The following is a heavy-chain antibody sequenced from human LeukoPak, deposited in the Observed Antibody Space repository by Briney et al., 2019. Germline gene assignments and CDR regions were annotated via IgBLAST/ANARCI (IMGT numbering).Heavy chain of an antibody. CDR1: GYTFTNHG. D-gene: IGHD1-26*01. V-gene: IGHV1-18*01. Sequence: ASVTVSFKASGYTFTNHGIYWVRQAPGQGLEWVGWISAYNGNTNYAQKLQGRGTMTTDTSTSTAYMELRSLRSDDTAVYYCARGWYSGSLDIWGQGTMVTVSS. CDR3: ARGWYSGSLDI. CDR2: ISAYNGNT. J-gene: IGHJ3*02.